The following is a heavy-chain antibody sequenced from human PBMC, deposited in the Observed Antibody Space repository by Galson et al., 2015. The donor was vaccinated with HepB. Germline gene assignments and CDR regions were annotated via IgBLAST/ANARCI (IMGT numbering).Heavy chain of an antibody. CDR2: IFYNGGGT. D-gene: IGHD3-16*01. Sequence: SLRLSCAASGFIFNDYGMTWVRQAPGKGLQWASGIFYNGGGTHYVDSVKGRFTISRDNAKKSLYLQMNNLRVDDTALYFCARKNYGDSYDMWGQGTMVTVS. CDR3: ARKNYGDSYDM. V-gene: IGHV3-20*04. CDR1: GFIFNDYG. J-gene: IGHJ3*02.